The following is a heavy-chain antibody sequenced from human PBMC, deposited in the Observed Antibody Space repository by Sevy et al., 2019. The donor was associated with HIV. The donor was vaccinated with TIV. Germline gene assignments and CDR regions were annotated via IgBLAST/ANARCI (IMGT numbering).Heavy chain of an antibody. V-gene: IGHV4-30-4*01. Sequence: SETLSLTCTVSGDSISSGDYYWSWIRQPPGKGLEWIGYIYYSGSTYYNPSLKSRVTISVDTSKNQFSLKLSSVTAADTAVYYCARAEMATIIGTYFDYWGQRTLVTVSS. CDR3: ARAEMATIIGTYFDY. D-gene: IGHD5-12*01. CDR2: IYYSGST. J-gene: IGHJ4*02. CDR1: GDSISSGDYY.